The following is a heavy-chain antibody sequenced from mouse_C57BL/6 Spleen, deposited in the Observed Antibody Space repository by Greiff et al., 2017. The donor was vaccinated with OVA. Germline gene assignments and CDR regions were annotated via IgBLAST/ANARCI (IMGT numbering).Heavy chain of an antibody. CDR3: ARPIGDY. Sequence: EVKLMESGGGLVKPGGSLKLSCAASGFTFSDYGMHWVRQAPEKGLEWVAYISSGSSTIYYADTVKGRFTISRDNAKNTLFLQMTRLRSEDTAMYYCARPIGDYWGQGTTLTVAS. J-gene: IGHJ2*01. CDR2: ISSGSSTI. CDR1: GFTFSDYG. V-gene: IGHV5-17*01.